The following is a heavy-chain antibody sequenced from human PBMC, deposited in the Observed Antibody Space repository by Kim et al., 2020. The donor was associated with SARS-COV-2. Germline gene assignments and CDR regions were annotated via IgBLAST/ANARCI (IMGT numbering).Heavy chain of an antibody. V-gene: IGHV3-74*01. Sequence: DGSITNCADSLKGRFTVSRDNVKNTLYLEMNSLRADDTAVYYCALSNWFDPWGPGTLVTVSS. CDR2: DGSIT. J-gene: IGHJ5*02. CDR3: ALSNWFDP.